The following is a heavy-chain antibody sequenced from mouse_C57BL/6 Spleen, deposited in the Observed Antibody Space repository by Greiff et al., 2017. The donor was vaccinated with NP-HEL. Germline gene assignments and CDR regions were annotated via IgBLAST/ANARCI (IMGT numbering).Heavy chain of an antibody. J-gene: IGHJ2*01. CDR3: AGSDYGSRGDFDY. Sequence: LVESGAELVKPGASVKISCKASGYAFSSYWMNWVKQRPGQGLEWIGQIYPGDGDTNYNGKFKGKATLTADKSSSTAYMQLSSLSSEDSAVYFCAGSDYGSRGDFDYWGQGTTLTVSS. CDR2: IYPGDGDT. CDR1: GYAFSSYW. V-gene: IGHV1-80*01. D-gene: IGHD1-1*01.